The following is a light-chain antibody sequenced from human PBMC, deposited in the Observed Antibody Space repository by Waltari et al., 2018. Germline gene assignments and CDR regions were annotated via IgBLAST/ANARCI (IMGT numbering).Light chain of an antibody. Sequence: QSALTQPASVSGSPGQSITISCTVTSSDVGASNYVSWYQQHPGKAPKLMIYEVSNLPSRVSTRFSASKSGNTASLTISGLQAEDEADYYCSSSTISTTLVFGGGTKLTVL. CDR3: SSSTISTTLV. J-gene: IGLJ2*01. CDR2: EVS. CDR1: SSDVGASNY. V-gene: IGLV2-14*01.